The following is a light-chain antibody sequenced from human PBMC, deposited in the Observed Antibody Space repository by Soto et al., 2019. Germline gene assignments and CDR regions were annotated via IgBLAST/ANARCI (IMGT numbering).Light chain of an antibody. CDR3: QQFATSPFT. J-gene: IGKJ3*01. CDR1: QSVASSF. Sequence: EIVLTQSPGTLSLSPGERATLSCRASQSVASSFLAWYQQKPGQAPRLLIYGASSRATGIPDRFSGSGSGTDFTLTITRLEPEDFAVYYCQQFATSPFTFVPGTTVDVK. CDR2: GAS. V-gene: IGKV3-20*01.